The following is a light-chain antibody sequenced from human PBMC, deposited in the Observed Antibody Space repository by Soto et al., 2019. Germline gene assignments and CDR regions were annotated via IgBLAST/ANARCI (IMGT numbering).Light chain of an antibody. V-gene: IGLV2-8*01. J-gene: IGLJ1*01. CDR3: SSSAGSNNYV. Sequence: QSVLTQPPSASGSPGQSVTISCTGTSSYVGGYNDVSVYQQRPVKAPKLMIYEVIRLPSVGAERVSGSRSGNTSTLTVSVXQAEDEADYDCSSSAGSNNYVFATGTKVTVL. CDR2: EVI. CDR1: SSYVGGYND.